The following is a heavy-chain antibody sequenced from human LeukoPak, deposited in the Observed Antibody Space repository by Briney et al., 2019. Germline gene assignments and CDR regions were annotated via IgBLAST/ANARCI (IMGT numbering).Heavy chain of an antibody. J-gene: IGHJ4*02. CDR2: IKPDGSEK. D-gene: IGHD5-24*01. V-gene: IGHV3-7*05. CDR1: GFPFSSYW. Sequence: GGSLRLSCAASGFPFSSYWMSWVRQAPGKGLEWVANIKPDGSEKSYVDSVKGRFTISRDNAKNSLYLQMNSLRAEDTAVYYCARGQMAGYWGQGILVTVSS. CDR3: ARGQMAGY.